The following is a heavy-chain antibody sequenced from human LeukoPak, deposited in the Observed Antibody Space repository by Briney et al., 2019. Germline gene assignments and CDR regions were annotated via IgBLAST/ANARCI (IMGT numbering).Heavy chain of an antibody. Sequence: ASEKVSCKASGYTYTGHYVHWLRHAPGQGLEWMGWINPNTSVTNYAQKFQDRVTLTRDTSISTAYMELSWLRSDDTAIYYCASVDSGSAYLRYDYWGQGSLVTVSS. CDR2: INPNTSVT. D-gene: IGHD3-10*01. V-gene: IGHV1-2*02. CDR1: GYTYTGHY. J-gene: IGHJ4*02. CDR3: ASVDSGSAYLRYDY.